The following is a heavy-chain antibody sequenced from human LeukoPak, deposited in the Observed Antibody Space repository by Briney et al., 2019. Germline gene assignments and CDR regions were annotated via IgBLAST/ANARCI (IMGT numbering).Heavy chain of an antibody. D-gene: IGHD5-18*01. CDR2: ISGNGVKT. J-gene: IGHJ5*02. V-gene: IGHV3-23*01. CDR3: GKDDGSYGLDH. Sequence: GGSLRLSCAASGFTFSSYAMSWVRQAPGKGLEWVSAISGNGVKTYYVDAVEGRFTISRDNSKNTLYLQMSSLRAEDTAVYYCGKDDGSYGLDHWGQGTLVTVSS. CDR1: GFTFSSYA.